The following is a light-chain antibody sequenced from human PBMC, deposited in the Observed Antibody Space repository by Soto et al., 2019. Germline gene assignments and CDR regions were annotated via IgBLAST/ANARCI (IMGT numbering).Light chain of an antibody. CDR1: SSDVGGYKY. CDR3: SSYTSANTYV. Sequence: QSALTQPASVSGSPGQSITISCTGTSSDVGGYKYVSWYQQHPGKAPKLMIYEVSNRPSGVSNRFSGSKSGNTASLTISGLQGEDEATYYCSSYTSANTYVFGTGTKVTVL. J-gene: IGLJ1*01. V-gene: IGLV2-14*03. CDR2: EVS.